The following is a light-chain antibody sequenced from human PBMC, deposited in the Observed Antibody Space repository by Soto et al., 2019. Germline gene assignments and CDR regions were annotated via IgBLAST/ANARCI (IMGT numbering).Light chain of an antibody. CDR1: QDIRTS. CDR3: QQYDNLPPFT. CDR2: GAS. V-gene: IGKV1-33*01. J-gene: IGKJ3*01. Sequence: DIPMTQSPSSLAASVGARVSITCQASQDIRTSLRWFQQKPGRAPKLLIYGASKLETGVPSRFRGSGSGTDFTFTISSLQPEDIATYYCQQYDNLPPFTFGPGTKVHIK.